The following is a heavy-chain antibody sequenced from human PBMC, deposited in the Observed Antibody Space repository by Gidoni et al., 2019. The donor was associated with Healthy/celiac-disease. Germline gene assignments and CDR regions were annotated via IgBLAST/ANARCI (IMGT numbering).Heavy chain of an antibody. CDR3: AKGHDSSGWYGSDY. V-gene: IGHV3-23*01. D-gene: IGHD6-19*01. Sequence: EVQLLESGGGLVPPGGSLGLSCAASGFTFSSYAMSWVRQAPGKGLEWVSAISGSGGSTYYADSVKGRFTISRDNSKNTLYLQMNSLRAEDTAVYYCAKGHDSSGWYGSDYWGQGTLVTVSS. J-gene: IGHJ4*02. CDR2: ISGSGGST. CDR1: GFTFSSYA.